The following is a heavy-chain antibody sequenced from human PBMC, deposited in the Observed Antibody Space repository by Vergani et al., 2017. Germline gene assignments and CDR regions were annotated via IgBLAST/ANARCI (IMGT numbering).Heavy chain of an antibody. CDR1: GFTVSSYW. Sequence: EVQLVESGGGLVQPGGSLRLSCAASGFTVSSYWMHWVRQGPGKGLVWVSRSNSDGSSTSYADSVKGRFAISRDNAKNTLYLQMNSLRAEDTAVYYCARDTGENWFDPWGQGTLVTVSS. V-gene: IGHV3-74*01. J-gene: IGHJ5*02. D-gene: IGHD1-26*01. CDR2: SNSDGSST. CDR3: ARDTGENWFDP.